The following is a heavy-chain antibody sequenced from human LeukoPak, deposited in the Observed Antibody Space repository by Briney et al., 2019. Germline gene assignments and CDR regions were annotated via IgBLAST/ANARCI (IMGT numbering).Heavy chain of an antibody. J-gene: IGHJ4*02. V-gene: IGHV6-1*01. CDR2: TYYRSKWYS. D-gene: IGHD6-19*01. Sequence: SQTLSLTCAISGXSVSSNSAAWNWIRQSPSRGLELLGRTYYRSKWYSDYAVSVKSPLTINPDTSKNQFSLQLNSVTPEDTAVYYCARDSSGWRSIFDYWGQGTLVSVSS. CDR1: GXSVSSNSAA. CDR3: ARDSSGWRSIFDY.